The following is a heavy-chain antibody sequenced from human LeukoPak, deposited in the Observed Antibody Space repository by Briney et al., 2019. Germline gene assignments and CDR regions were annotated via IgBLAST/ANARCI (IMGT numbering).Heavy chain of an antibody. J-gene: IGHJ6*03. V-gene: IGHV3-48*01. CDR2: IRSTGTTT. Sequence: SGGSLRLSCAASGFPFSSYSMNWARQAPAKGLEWVSYIRSTGTTTYHADSVKGRFAISRDNGKNSLYLQMNSLGVDDTAVYYCARGRGALGYMDVWGKGTTVTVSS. CDR3: ARGRGALGYMDV. CDR1: GFPFSSYS. D-gene: IGHD3-10*01.